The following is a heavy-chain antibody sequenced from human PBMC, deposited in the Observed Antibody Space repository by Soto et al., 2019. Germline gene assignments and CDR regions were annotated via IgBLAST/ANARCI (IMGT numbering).Heavy chain of an antibody. D-gene: IGHD5-12*01. Sequence: PGGSLRLSCAASGFTFSNAWMNWVRQAPGKGLEWVGRIKGKTDGGTTDYAAPVKGRFTISRDDSKNTLYLQMNSLKTEDTAVYYCTTDKEFRYSGYDYWAVDYWGQGTLVTVSS. J-gene: IGHJ4*02. CDR3: TTDKEFRYSGYDYWAVDY. CDR2: IKGKTDGGTT. CDR1: GFTFSNAW. V-gene: IGHV3-15*07.